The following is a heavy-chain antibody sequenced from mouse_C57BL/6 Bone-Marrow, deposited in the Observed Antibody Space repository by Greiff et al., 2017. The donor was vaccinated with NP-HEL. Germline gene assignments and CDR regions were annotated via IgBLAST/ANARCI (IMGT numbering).Heavy chain of an antibody. CDR2: ISDGGSCT. CDR3: ARVPIGAEGYFDV. CDR1: GFTFSSYA. Sequence: EVMLVESGGGLVKPGGSLKLSCAASGFTFSSYAMSWVRQTPEKRLEWVATISDGGSCTYYPDNLKGRFIISRDNAKNNLYLQMSHLKSEDTDMYYGARVPIGAEGYFDVWGTGTTVTVSS. J-gene: IGHJ1*03. V-gene: IGHV5-4*03.